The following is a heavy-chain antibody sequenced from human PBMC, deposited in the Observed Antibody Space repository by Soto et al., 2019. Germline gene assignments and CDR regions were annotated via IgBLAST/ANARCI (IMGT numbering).Heavy chain of an antibody. CDR2: INHSGST. J-gene: IGHJ3*02. Sequence: SETLSLTCAFYGGSFRGYYWSWIRPLPGKGPEWIGEINHSGSTNYNPSLKFRVTISVDTSKNQFSLKLSSVTAADTAVYYCAYQLWAFDIWGQGTMVTVSS. V-gene: IGHV4-34*01. CDR3: AYQLWAFDI. D-gene: IGHD1-1*01. CDR1: GGSFRGYY.